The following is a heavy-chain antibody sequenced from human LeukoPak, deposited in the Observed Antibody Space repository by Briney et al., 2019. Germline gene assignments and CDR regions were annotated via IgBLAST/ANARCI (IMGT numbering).Heavy chain of an antibody. CDR2: MNPNSGNT. CDR3: ARWGWSERSYYYGMDV. Sequence: ASVKVSCKASGYTFTSYDINWVRQATGQGLEWMGWMNPNSGNTGYAQKFQGRVTMTRNTSISTAYMELSSLRSEDTAVYYCARWGWSERSYYYGMDVWGQGTTVTVSS. D-gene: IGHD6-19*01. J-gene: IGHJ6*02. V-gene: IGHV1-8*01. CDR1: GYTFTSYD.